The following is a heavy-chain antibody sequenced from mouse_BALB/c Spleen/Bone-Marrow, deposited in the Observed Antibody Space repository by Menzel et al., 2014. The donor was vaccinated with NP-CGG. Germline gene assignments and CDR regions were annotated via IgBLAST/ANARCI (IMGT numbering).Heavy chain of an antibody. J-gene: IGHJ1*01. Sequence: EVHLVESGGGLVQPGGSRKLSCAASGFTFSSFGTHWVRQAPEKGLEWVAYISSGSSTIYYADTVKGRFTISRDNPKNTLFLQMTSLRSEDTAMYYCARYWYFDVWGAGTTVTVSS. V-gene: IGHV5-17*02. CDR2: ISSGSSTI. CDR3: ARYWYFDV. CDR1: GFTFSSFG.